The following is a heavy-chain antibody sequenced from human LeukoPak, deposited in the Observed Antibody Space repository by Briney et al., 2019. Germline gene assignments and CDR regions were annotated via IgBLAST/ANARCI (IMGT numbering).Heavy chain of an antibody. V-gene: IGHV1-18*01. Sequence: ASVKVSCKASGYTFTAYGLSWVRQAPGQGLKWMGWISAYNGNTNYAQKLQGRVTMTTDTSTSTAYMELRSLRSDDTAVYYCARVDQLILAFDYWGQGTLVTVSS. CDR2: ISAYNGNT. J-gene: IGHJ4*02. CDR3: ARVDQLILAFDY. D-gene: IGHD1-1*01. CDR1: GYTFTAYG.